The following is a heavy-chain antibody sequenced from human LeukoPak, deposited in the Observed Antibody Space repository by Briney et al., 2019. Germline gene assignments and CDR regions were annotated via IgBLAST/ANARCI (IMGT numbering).Heavy chain of an antibody. CDR2: INAGNGNT. D-gene: IGHD6-13*01. J-gene: IGHJ6*02. Sequence: ASVKVSCKASGYTFTSYAMHWERQAPGQRLEWMGWINAGNGNTKYSQKFQGRVTITRDTSASTAYMELSSLRSEDTAVYYCASSGSSWPSSYYGMDVWGQGTTVTVSS. CDR1: GYTFTSYA. V-gene: IGHV1-3*01. CDR3: ASSGSSWPSSYYGMDV.